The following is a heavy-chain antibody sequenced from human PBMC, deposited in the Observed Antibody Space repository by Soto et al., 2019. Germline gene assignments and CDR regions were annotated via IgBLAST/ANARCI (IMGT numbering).Heavy chain of an antibody. CDR1: GYTFTSYG. J-gene: IGHJ4*02. Sequence: QVQLVQSGAEVKKPGASVKVSCKASGYTFTSYGISWVRQAPGQGLEWMGWISAYNGNTNYAQKLQGRVTMNTDTSTSTAYMEVRSLRSDDTAVYYCARADIVVVPAAIFGVDYWGQGTLVTVSS. CDR3: ARADIVVVPAAIFGVDY. V-gene: IGHV1-18*01. D-gene: IGHD2-2*02. CDR2: ISAYNGNT.